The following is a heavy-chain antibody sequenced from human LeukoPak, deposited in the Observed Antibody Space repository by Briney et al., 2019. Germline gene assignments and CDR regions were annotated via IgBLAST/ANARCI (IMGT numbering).Heavy chain of an antibody. CDR2: INHSGSN. CDR1: GGSFSGYY. D-gene: IGHD6-13*01. J-gene: IGHJ4*02. V-gene: IGHV4-34*01. CDR3: ASTRRYSSYRTYQDY. Sequence: SETLSLTSAVYGGSFSGYYWSWIRQPPGKVLEWIGEINHSGSNNYKQSLKSRVTISVDTSKNQFSLQLSSVTAADTAVYYCASTRRYSSYRTYQDYWGQGTLVTVSS.